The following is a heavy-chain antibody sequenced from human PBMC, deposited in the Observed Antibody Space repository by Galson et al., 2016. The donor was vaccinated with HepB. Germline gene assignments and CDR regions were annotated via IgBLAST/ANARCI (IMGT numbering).Heavy chain of an antibody. CDR2: IYYSGTT. CDR3: SSSYGGYAFDI. V-gene: IGHV4-59*01. CDR1: GGSISPFF. J-gene: IGHJ3*02. Sequence: ETLSLTCTVSGGSISPFFWSWIRQPPGKGLEWIAYIYYSGTTNYNPSLNSRVTISLDTSKSQFSLKVTSVIAADTAVYYCSSSYGGYAFDIWGQGTMVTVSS. D-gene: IGHD4-23*01.